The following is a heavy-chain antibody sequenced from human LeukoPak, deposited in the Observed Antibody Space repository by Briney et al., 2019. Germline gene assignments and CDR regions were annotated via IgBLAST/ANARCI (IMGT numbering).Heavy chain of an antibody. CDR3: AKELSTYGGSYYFDY. V-gene: IGHV3-30*02. Sequence: GGSLRLSCAASGFTFSSYGMHWVRQAPGKGLEWVAFIRYDGSDKYYADSVKGRFTISRDNSKDTLYLQMNSLRAEDTAVYYCAKELSTYGGSYYFDYWGQGTLVTVSS. CDR2: IRYDGSDK. J-gene: IGHJ4*02. D-gene: IGHD1-26*01. CDR1: GFTFSSYG.